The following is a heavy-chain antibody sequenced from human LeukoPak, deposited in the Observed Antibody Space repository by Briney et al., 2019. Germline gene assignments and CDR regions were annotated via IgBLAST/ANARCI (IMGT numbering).Heavy chain of an antibody. CDR3: AKDRVLRFLEWYYGMDV. Sequence: AGGSLRLSCAASGFTFSSYAMSWVRQAPGKGLEWVSAIRGCGGSIYYADSVEGRFTISRDNSKHTLYLKMNSLRAEDTGVYYCAKDRVLRFLEWYYGMDVWGQGPTVTVSS. D-gene: IGHD3-3*01. CDR2: IRGCGGSI. CDR1: GFTFSSYA. V-gene: IGHV3-23*01. J-gene: IGHJ6*02.